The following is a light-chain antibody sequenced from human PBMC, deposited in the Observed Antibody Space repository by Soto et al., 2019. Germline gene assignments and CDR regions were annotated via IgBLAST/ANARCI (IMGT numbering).Light chain of an antibody. J-gene: IGKJ1*01. CDR3: QHYLA. V-gene: IGKV1-5*01. CDR2: DAS. CDR1: QSISSW. Sequence: DIQMTQSPSTLSASVGDRVTITCRASQSISSWLAWYQQKPGKAPKLLIYDASSLESGVPSRFSGSGSGTKFTLTISSLQPDDFATYYCQHYLAFGQGTKVDIK.